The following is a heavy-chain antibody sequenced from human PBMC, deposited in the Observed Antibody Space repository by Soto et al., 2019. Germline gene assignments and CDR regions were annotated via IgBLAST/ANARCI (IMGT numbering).Heavy chain of an antibody. CDR1: GYTFTSSG. CDR2: ISGYNGNT. Sequence: QVKLVQSGAEGKKPGASVKVSCKASGYTFTSSGITWVRQAPGQGLEWMGWISGYNGNTNSAQNFQGRVTMTTDKSTSTAYMEVRSLRSDDTAGYFCARDSESQRYDDALDIWGQGTMVTVSS. J-gene: IGHJ3*02. V-gene: IGHV1-18*04. CDR3: ARDSESQRYDDALDI. D-gene: IGHD6-25*01.